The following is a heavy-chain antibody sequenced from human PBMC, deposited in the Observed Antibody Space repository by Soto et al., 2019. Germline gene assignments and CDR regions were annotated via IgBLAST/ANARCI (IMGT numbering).Heavy chain of an antibody. CDR3: AKQQLPDYYYYYGMDV. CDR1: GFTFSSYA. CDR2: ISGSGGST. D-gene: IGHD6-13*01. J-gene: IGHJ6*02. Sequence: EVQLLESGGGLVQPGGSLRLSCAASGFTFSSYAMSWVRQAPGKGLEWVSAISGSGGSTYYADSVKGRFTISRDNSKNTLYLQMNRLRAEDTAVYYCAKQQLPDYYYYYGMDVWGQGTTVTVSS. V-gene: IGHV3-23*01.